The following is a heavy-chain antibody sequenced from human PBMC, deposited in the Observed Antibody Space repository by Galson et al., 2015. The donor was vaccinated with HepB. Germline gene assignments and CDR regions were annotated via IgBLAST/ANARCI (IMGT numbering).Heavy chain of an antibody. CDR2: INAGNGNT. Sequence: SVKVSCKASGYTFTKYTMHWVRQAPGQRLEWMGWINAGNGNTRYSQKFQGRVTVTRDTSASTAYMELSSLRSEDTAVYYCARGDQGYYNSSGYYWGQRTLVTVSS. CDR3: ARGDQGYYNSSGYY. J-gene: IGHJ4*02. V-gene: IGHV1-3*01. D-gene: IGHD3-22*01. CDR1: GYTFTKYT.